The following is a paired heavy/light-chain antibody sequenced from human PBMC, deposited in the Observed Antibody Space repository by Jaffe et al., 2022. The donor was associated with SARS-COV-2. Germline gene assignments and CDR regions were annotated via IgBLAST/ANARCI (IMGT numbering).Heavy chain of an antibody. CDR3: ARLPPAMVTFDY. D-gene: IGHD5-18*01. J-gene: IGHJ4*02. V-gene: IGHV4-61*01. CDR1: GGSVSNSNYY. Sequence: QVQLQESGPGLVKPSETLSLTCTVSGGSVSNSNYYWSWIRQPPGKGLEWIGYIYYSGSTNHNPSLKSRGTMTLDTSKNQFSLKLSSVTAADTAVYFCARLPPAMVTFDYWGQGTLVTVSS. CDR2: IYYSGST.
Light chain of an antibody. Sequence: QSALTQPPSASGSPGQSVTISCTGTSSDVGAYNYVSWFQHHPGKAPKLMIYEVSKRPSGVPDRFSGSKSGNTASLTVSGLQAEDEADYYCSSYTSSNNFEVVFGGGTKLTVL. CDR2: EVS. V-gene: IGLV2-8*01. J-gene: IGLJ3*02. CDR3: SSYTSSNNFEVV. CDR1: SSDVGAYNY.